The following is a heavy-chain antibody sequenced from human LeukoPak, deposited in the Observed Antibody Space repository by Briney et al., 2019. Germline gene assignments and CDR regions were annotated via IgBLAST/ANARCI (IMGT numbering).Heavy chain of an antibody. V-gene: IGHV4-39*01. Sequence: SETLSLTCTVSGGSISSGDYYWSWIRQPPGKGLEWIGYIYYSGSTYYNPSLKSRVTISVDTSKNQFSLKLSSVTAADTAVYYCARHVRITMVRGVMSAHNWFDPWGQGTLVTVSS. CDR1: GGSISSGDYY. CDR3: ARHVRITMVRGVMSAHNWFDP. J-gene: IGHJ5*02. D-gene: IGHD3-10*01. CDR2: IYYSGST.